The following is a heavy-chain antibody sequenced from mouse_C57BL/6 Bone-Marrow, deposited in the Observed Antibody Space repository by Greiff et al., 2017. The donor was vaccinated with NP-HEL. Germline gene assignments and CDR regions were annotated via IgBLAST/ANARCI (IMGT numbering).Heavy chain of an antibody. J-gene: IGHJ3*01. CDR1: GYTFTDYE. D-gene: IGHD2-12*01. CDR3: TTRRGFAY. V-gene: IGHV1-15*01. CDR2: IDPETGGT. Sequence: VQRVESGAELVRPGASVTLSCKASGYTFTDYEMHWVKQTPVHGLEWIGAIDPETGGTAYNQKFKGKAILTADKSSSTAYMELRSLTSEDSAVYYCTTRRGFAYWGQGTLVTVSA.